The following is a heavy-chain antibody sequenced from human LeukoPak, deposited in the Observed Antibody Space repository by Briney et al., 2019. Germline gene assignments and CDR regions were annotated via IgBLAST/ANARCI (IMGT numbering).Heavy chain of an antibody. J-gene: IGHJ6*03. D-gene: IGHD1-26*01. CDR1: GYTFTSYG. CDR3: ARARVVGARADYYYYMDV. Sequence: ASVKVSCKASGYTFTSYGISWVRQAPGQGLEWMGWISAYNGNTNYAQKLQGRVTMTTDTSTSTAYMELSSLRSEDTAVYYCARARVVGARADYYYYMDVWGKGTTVTVSS. CDR2: ISAYNGNT. V-gene: IGHV1-18*01.